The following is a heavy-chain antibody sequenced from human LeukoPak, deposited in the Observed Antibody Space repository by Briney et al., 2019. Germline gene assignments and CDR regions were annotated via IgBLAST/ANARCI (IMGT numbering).Heavy chain of an antibody. V-gene: IGHV1-69*05. CDR1: GYTFTSYY. Sequence: ASVKVSCKASGYTFTSYYMHWVRQAPGQGLEWMGRIIPIFGTANYAQKFQGRVTITTDESTSTAYMELSSLRSEDTAVYYCARGGECRFDPWGQGTLVTVSS. J-gene: IGHJ5*02. D-gene: IGHD5/OR15-5a*01. CDR3: ARGGECRFDP. CDR2: IIPIFGTA.